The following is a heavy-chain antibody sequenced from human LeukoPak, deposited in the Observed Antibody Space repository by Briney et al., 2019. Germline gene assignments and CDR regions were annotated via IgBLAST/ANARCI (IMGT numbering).Heavy chain of an antibody. CDR1: GYTFTGYY. CDR3: ARDRRDGYNYWYSDL. V-gene: IGHV1-2*02. D-gene: IGHD5-24*01. CDR2: INPNSGCT. Sequence: ASVTVSCKASGYTFTGYYMHWVRQAPGQGLEWMGWINPNSGCTNYAQKFQGRVTMTRDTSISTAYMELSRLRSDDTAVYYCARDRRDGYNYWYSDLWGRGTLVTVS. J-gene: IGHJ2*01.